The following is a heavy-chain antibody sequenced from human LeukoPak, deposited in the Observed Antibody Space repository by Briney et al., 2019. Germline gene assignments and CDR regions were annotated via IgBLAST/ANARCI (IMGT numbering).Heavy chain of an antibody. CDR1: GYSISNFYY. CDR2: TDYSGIT. V-gene: IGHV4-38-2*02. Sequence: SETLSLTCTVSGYSISNFYYWGWIRQPPGKGLEWIASTDYSGITYYHPSLKSRVTMSVDTSKNQFSLMLTSMTAADTAVYYCARGRYYYDSNDAFDIWGQGTMVTVPS. D-gene: IGHD3-22*01. CDR3: ARGRYYYDSNDAFDI. J-gene: IGHJ3*02.